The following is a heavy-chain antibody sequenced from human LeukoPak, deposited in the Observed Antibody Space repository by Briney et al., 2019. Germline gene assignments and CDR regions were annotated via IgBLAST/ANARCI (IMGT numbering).Heavy chain of an antibody. CDR2: ISNDGGDT. V-gene: IGHV3-23*01. CDR3: GRDWKLDY. D-gene: IGHD1-1*01. CDR1: GFTFNNYP. J-gene: IGHJ4*02. Sequence: GGSLRLSCYASGFTFNNYPMSWVRQAPGKGLEWVSAISNDGGDTKYADSVKGRFTISRDNSRNTLYLQMKSLRVEDTAIYYCGRDWKLDYWGQGSLVTVSS.